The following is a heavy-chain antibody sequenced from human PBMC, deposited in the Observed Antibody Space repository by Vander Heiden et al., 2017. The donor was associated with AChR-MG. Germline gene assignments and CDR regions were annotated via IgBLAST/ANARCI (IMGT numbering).Heavy chain of an antibody. Sequence: QVQPQQWGAGLLKPPETLSLTCAVYGGSFSGYYWSWIRQPPGKGLEWIGEINHSGSTNYNPSLKSRVTISVDTSKNQFSLKLSSVTAADTAVYYCARGSSSSWYKWFDPWGQGTLVTVSS. D-gene: IGHD6-13*01. CDR3: ARGSSSSWYKWFDP. CDR2: INHSGST. J-gene: IGHJ5*02. CDR1: GGSFSGYY. V-gene: IGHV4-34*01.